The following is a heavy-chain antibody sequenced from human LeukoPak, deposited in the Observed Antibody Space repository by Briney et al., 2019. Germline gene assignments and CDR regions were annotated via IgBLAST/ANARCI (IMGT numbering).Heavy chain of an antibody. V-gene: IGHV4-59*01. D-gene: IGHD2-2*01. CDR3: ARAGYCSSTSCYSGVFDY. J-gene: IGHJ4*02. Sequence: SETLSLTCTVSGGSISSYYWSWIRQPPGKGLEWIGYIYYSGSTNYNPSLKSRVTISVDTSKNQFSLKLGSVTAADTALYYCARAGYCSSTSCYSGVFDYWGQGTLVTVSS. CDR2: IYYSGST. CDR1: GGSISSYY.